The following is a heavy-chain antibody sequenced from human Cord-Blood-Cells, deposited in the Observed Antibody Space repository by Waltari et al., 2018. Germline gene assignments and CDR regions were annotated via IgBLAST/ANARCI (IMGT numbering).Heavy chain of an antibody. D-gene: IGHD3-3*01. J-gene: IGHJ3*02. Sequence: QVQLQESGPGLVKPSETLSLTCTVSGGSISSYYWSWIRQPPGKGLEWIGYIYFSWSTNYNPALTSRVTISVDTAKNQFSLKLSSVTAADTAVYYCARTPYDFWSGYYDAFDIWGQGTMVTVSS. V-gene: IGHV4-59*01. CDR3: ARTPYDFWSGYYDAFDI. CDR2: IYFSWST. CDR1: GGSISSYY.